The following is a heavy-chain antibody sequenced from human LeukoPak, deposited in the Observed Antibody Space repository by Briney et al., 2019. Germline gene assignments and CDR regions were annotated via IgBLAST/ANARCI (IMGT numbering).Heavy chain of an antibody. J-gene: IGHJ4*02. V-gene: IGHV3-48*03. CDR2: ISSSGSTI. CDR3: ARGYDILTGPNFDY. D-gene: IGHD3-9*01. CDR1: GFTFSSYE. Sequence: GGSLRLSCAASGFTFSSYEMNWVRQAPGKGLEWVSYISSSGSTIYYADSVKGRFTISRDNAKNSLYLQMNSLRAEDTAVYYCARGYDILTGPNFDYWGQGTLVTVSS.